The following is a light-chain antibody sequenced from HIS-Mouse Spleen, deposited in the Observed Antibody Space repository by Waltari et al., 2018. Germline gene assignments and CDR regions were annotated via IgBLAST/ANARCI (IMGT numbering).Light chain of an antibody. CDR3: YSTDSSGNHRV. CDR2: EDS. CDR1: ALPKKY. J-gene: IGLJ2*01. Sequence: SYELTQPPSVSVSPGQTARITCSGDALPKKYAYWYQQKSGQAPVLVIYEDSKRPSGIPERVSGSSSGTRATLTISGAQVEDEADDYCYSTDSSGNHRVFGGGTKLTVL. V-gene: IGLV3-10*01.